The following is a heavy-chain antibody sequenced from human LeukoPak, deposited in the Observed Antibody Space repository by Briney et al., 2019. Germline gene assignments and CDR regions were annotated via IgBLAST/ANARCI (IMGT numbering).Heavy chain of an antibody. CDR3: ARSGSRGDASDI. CDR2: ISYDGNDK. V-gene: IGHV3-30-3*01. J-gene: IGHJ3*02. CDR1: GFTFSNYA. D-gene: IGHD5-12*01. Sequence: GGSLRLSCAASGFTFSNYAMHWVRQAPGKGLEWVAIISYDGNDKYYTDSVKGQFTISRDKSKNTLYLQMNSLRAEDTAVYYCARSGSRGDASDIWGQGTKVTVSS.